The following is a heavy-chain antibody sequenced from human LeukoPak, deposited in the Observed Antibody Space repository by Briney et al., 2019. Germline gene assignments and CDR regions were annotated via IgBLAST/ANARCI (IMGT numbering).Heavy chain of an antibody. V-gene: IGHV3-23*01. D-gene: IGHD6-19*01. Sequence: GGSLRLSCAASGFTFSSYAMSWVRQAPGKGLEWVSAISGSGGSTYYADSVKGRLTISRDNSKNTLYLQMNSLRAEDTAVYYCAKGWDSSGWYYSYWGQGTLVTVSS. CDR3: AKGWDSSGWYYSY. J-gene: IGHJ4*02. CDR1: GFTFSSYA. CDR2: ISGSGGST.